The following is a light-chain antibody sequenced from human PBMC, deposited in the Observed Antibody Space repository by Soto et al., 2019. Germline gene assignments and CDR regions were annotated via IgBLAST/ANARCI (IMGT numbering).Light chain of an antibody. J-gene: IGLJ3*02. V-gene: IGLV1-40*01. CDR3: QSYDSNLVGLV. Sequence: QSVLTQPPSVSGAPGQRVTISCTGTNSNIGADYGVQWYQQFPGTAPKLLIYGNNNRPSGVSDRFSGSKSATSASLAITGLQPGDEADYYCQSYDSNLVGLVFGAGTKLTVI. CDR1: NSNIGADYG. CDR2: GNN.